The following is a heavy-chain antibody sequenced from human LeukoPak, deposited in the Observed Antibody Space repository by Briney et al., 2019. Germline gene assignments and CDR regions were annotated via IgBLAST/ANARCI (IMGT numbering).Heavy chain of an antibody. CDR3: AKGPRTVRFGDRHKGIFDY. CDR2: ISASGGST. Sequence: PGGTLRLSCAASGITFSSYGMSWVRQAPGKWLEWVSSISASGGSTYYVDAVKGRFTISRDNSKNTVYLQMNSLRAEDTAVYYCAKGPRTVRFGDRHKGIFDYWGQGTLVTVSS. J-gene: IGHJ4*02. D-gene: IGHD3-10*01. V-gene: IGHV3-23*01. CDR1: GITFSSYG.